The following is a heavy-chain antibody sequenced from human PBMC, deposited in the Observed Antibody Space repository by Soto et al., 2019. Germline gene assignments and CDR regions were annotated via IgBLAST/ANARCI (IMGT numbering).Heavy chain of an antibody. CDR2: ISAYNGNT. Sequence: ASVKVSCTASGYTFTIYGISWVRQAPGQGLEWMGWISAYNGNTNYAQKLQGRFTISRDDSKSIAYLQMNSLKTEDTAVYYCTRVASSGWYYYHGMDVWGQGTTVTVSS. CDR3: TRVASSGWYYYHGMDV. D-gene: IGHD6-19*01. V-gene: IGHV1-18*01. CDR1: GYTFTIYG. J-gene: IGHJ6*02.